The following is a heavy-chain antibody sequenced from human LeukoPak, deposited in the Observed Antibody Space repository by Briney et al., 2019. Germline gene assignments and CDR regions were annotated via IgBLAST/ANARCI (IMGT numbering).Heavy chain of an antibody. V-gene: IGHV3-48*01. CDR3: ARDSGSIPRSAFDI. CDR1: GFTFSSYS. D-gene: IGHD1-26*01. CDR2: ISSSSSTI. Sequence: GGSLRPSCAASGFTFSSYSMNWVRQAPGKGLEWVSYISSSSSTIYYADSVKGRFTISRDNAKNSLYLQMNSLRAEDTAVYYCARDSGSIPRSAFDIWGQGTMVTVSS. J-gene: IGHJ3*02.